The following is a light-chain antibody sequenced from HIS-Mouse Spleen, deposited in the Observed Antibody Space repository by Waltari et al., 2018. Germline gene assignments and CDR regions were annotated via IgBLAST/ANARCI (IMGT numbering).Light chain of an antibody. Sequence: QSALTQSASVSGSPGQSITISCTGTSSDVGSYNLVSWYQQHPGKAPKLMIYEGSKRPSGVSNRFSGSKSGNTASLTISGLQAEDEADYYCCSYAGSSTFGVFGGGTKLTVL. V-gene: IGLV2-23*03. CDR2: EGS. CDR1: SSDVGSYNL. CDR3: CSYAGSSTFGV. J-gene: IGLJ3*02.